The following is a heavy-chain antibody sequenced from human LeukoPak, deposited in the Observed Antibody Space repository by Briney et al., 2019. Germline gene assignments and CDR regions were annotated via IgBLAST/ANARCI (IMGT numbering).Heavy chain of an antibody. CDR3: ARRFCSGGTCHIGYYYYMDV. V-gene: IGHV3-30*02. CDR2: IRYDGIKK. CDR1: GFTFSNYD. Sequence: GGSLRLSCAASGFTFSNYDMHWVRQAQGKGLEWVTFIRYDGIKKYYADSVKGRFTISRDDSKNTLFIQMNTLRAEDTAVHYCARRFCSGGTCHIGYYYYMDVWGTGTTVTVSS. J-gene: IGHJ6*03. D-gene: IGHD2-15*01.